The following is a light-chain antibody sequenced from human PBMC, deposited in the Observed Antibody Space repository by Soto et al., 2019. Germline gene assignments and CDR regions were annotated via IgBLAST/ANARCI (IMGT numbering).Light chain of an antibody. CDR2: SNN. CDR1: SSNIGRNA. J-gene: IGLJ3*02. Sequence: QSVLTQPPSASGTPGQRVTISCSGSSSNIGRNAVNWYQHLPGTAPKLLIYSNNQRPSGVPDRFSGSKSGTSASLAIRGLQSEDEADYYCAGWDDSLNGWVFGGGTKVTVL. CDR3: AGWDDSLNGWV. V-gene: IGLV1-44*01.